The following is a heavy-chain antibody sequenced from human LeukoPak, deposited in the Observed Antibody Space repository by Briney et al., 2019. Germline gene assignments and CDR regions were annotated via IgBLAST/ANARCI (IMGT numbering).Heavy chain of an antibody. CDR1: GYTFTGYY. CDR3: ARDLSGTTYYYMDV. Sequence: ASVKVSCKASGYTFTGYYIHWVRQAPGQGLEWMGWINPNSGGTNYAQKFQGRVTMTRDTSISTAYMELSRLRSDDTAVYYCARDLSGTTYYYMDVWGKGTTVTVSS. CDR2: INPNSGGT. V-gene: IGHV1-2*02. D-gene: IGHD1-7*01. J-gene: IGHJ6*03.